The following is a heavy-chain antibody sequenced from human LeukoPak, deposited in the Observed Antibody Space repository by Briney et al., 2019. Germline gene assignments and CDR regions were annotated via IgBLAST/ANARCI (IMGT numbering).Heavy chain of an antibody. CDR2: INHSGST. J-gene: IGHJ5*02. CDR3: ARGLALPVP. Sequence: SETLSLTCAVYGGSFSGYYWSWIRQTPGKGLEWIGEINHSGSTNYNPSLKSRVTISVDTSKNQFSLKLSSVTAADTAVYYCARGLALPVPWGQGTLVTVSS. D-gene: IGHD2-2*01. V-gene: IGHV4-34*01. CDR1: GGSFSGYY.